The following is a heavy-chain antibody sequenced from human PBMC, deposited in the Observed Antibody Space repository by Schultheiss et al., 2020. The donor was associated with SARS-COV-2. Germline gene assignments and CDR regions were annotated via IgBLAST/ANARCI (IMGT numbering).Heavy chain of an antibody. CDR2: IYHSGST. Sequence: SETLSLTCTVSGGSISSSSYYWSWIRQPPGKGLEWIGSIYHSGSTYYNPSLKSRVTISVDRSKNQFSLKLSSVTAADTAVYYCARGAAYYDILTERVEAFDIWGQGTMVTVSS. V-gene: IGHV4-39*07. J-gene: IGHJ3*02. CDR1: GGSISSSSYY. CDR3: ARGAAYYDILTERVEAFDI. D-gene: IGHD3-9*01.